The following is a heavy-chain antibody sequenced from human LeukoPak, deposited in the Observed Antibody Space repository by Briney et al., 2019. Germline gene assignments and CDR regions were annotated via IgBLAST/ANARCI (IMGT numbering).Heavy chain of an antibody. D-gene: IGHD4-17*01. V-gene: IGHV3-23*01. CDR2: ISGSGGNT. Sequence: GGTLRLSCAASGFTFSRNGMTWVRQAPGKGLEWVSAISGSGGNTYYADSVKGRFTISRDNSKNTLYLQMNSLRAEDTAMYYCARVVDHDYGDYYLDYWGQGTLVTVSS. CDR1: GFTFSRNG. CDR3: ARVVDHDYGDYYLDY. J-gene: IGHJ4*02.